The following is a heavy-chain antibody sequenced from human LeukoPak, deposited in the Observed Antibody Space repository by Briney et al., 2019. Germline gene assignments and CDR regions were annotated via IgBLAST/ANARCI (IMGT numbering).Heavy chain of an antibody. Sequence: GGSLRLSCAASGFTFSSYSMNWVRQAPGKGLEWVSYIGSSSSTICYADSVKGRFTISRDNAKNSLYLQMNSLRAEDTAVYYCARVDRYSVVYYFDYWGQGTLVTVSS. J-gene: IGHJ4*02. CDR2: IGSSSSTI. V-gene: IGHV3-48*04. CDR3: ARVDRYSVVYYFDY. CDR1: GFTFSSYS. D-gene: IGHD2-15*01.